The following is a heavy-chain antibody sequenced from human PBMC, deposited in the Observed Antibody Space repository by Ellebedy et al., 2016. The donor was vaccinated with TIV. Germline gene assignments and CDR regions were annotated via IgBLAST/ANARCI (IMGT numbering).Heavy chain of an antibody. CDR3: ARWEGRRCFDY. CDR2: INHGGST. Sequence: MPSETLSLTCAVSGDSIISSNRWSWVRQSPGKRLEWIGEINHGGSTIYKSSLKSRVTISVDKSKNQFSLNLRSMTAADTAVYYCARWEGRRCFDYWGQGTLVTVSS. V-gene: IGHV4-4*02. CDR1: GDSIISSNR. D-gene: IGHD1-26*01. J-gene: IGHJ4*02.